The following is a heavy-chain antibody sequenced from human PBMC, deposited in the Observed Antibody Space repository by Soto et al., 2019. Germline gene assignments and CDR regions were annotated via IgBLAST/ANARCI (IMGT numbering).Heavy chain of an antibody. CDR2: ISGSGSST. CDR1: GFTFSSYA. CDR3: AKAPRWTGTSRY. J-gene: IGHJ4*02. Sequence: PGGSLRLSCVASGFTFSSYAMSWVRQAPGKGLEWVSAISGSGSSTYYADSVKGRFTIPRDNSKNTLYLQMNSLRAEDTAVYYCAKAPRWTGTSRYWGQGALVTVSS. V-gene: IGHV3-23*01. D-gene: IGHD1-7*01.